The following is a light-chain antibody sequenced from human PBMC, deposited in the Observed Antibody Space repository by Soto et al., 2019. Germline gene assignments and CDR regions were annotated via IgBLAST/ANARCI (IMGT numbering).Light chain of an antibody. CDR3: QHYKMYSPWT. CDR2: DVS. J-gene: IGKJ1*01. Sequence: DISRYPSLATVSAKVRDSVPXXCRASQSITTWLAWYQQRPGKAPKLLIYDVSSLQSGVPSRFSGSGSGTEFTLTISSLQPDDFATYYCQHYKMYSPWTFGQGTKVDI. V-gene: IGKV1-5*01. CDR1: QSITTW.